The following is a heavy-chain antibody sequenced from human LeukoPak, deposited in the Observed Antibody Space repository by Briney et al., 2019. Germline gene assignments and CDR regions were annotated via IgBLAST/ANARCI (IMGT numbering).Heavy chain of an antibody. CDR2: INSDGGST. V-gene: IGHV3-74*01. D-gene: IGHD1-26*01. CDR3: ARDQSSGRPYYYFYMDV. CDR1: GFTFSSYW. Sequence: GGSLRLSCAASGFTFSSYWMHWVRQVPGKGLVWVSRINSDGGSTTYADSVKGRFTISRDNAKNTLYLQMSSLRAEDTAVYYCARDQSSGRPYYYFYMDVWGKGTTVTVSS. J-gene: IGHJ6*03.